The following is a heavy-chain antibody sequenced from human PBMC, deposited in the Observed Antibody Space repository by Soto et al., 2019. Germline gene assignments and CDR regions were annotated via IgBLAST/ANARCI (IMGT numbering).Heavy chain of an antibody. CDR1: GGSISSGDYY. J-gene: IGHJ4*02. CDR3: ARGKRYFDWFTGGYYFDY. V-gene: IGHV4-30-4*01. Sequence: SETLSLTCTVSGGSISSGDYYWSWIRQPPGKGLEWIGYIYYSGSTYYNPSLKSRVTISVDTSKNHFSLKLSSVTAADTAVYYCARGKRYFDWFTGGYYFDYWGQGTLVTVSS. CDR2: IYYSGST. D-gene: IGHD3-9*01.